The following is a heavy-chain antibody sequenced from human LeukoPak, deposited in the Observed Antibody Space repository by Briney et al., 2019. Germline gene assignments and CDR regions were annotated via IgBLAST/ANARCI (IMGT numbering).Heavy chain of an antibody. CDR2: ITGRGGST. V-gene: IGHV3-23*01. D-gene: IGHD3-10*01. CDR3: AKDARRAQLLYSSYYYYMDV. Sequence: GGSLRLSCTASGFIFSNYGMNWVRQAPGKGLEWVSAITGRGGSTNYAASVKGRFTISRDNSKNTLYLQMKSLRAEDTAVYYCAKDARRAQLLYSSYYYYMDVWGKGTTVTVSS. J-gene: IGHJ6*03. CDR1: GFIFSNYG.